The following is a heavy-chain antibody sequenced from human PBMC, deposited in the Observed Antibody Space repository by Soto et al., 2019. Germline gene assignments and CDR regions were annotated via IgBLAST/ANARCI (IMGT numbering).Heavy chain of an antibody. Sequence: QVQLVQSGAEVKKPGSSVKVSCKASGGTFSSYAISWVRQAPGQGLEWMGGIIPIIGTANYAQKFQGRVTITADESTSTAYMELSSLRSEDTAVYYCARGDCSGGSCYSGTSLCHYYYGMDVWGQGTTVTVSS. J-gene: IGHJ6*02. V-gene: IGHV1-69*01. CDR2: IIPIIGTA. CDR1: GGTFSSYA. D-gene: IGHD2-15*01. CDR3: ARGDCSGGSCYSGTSLCHYYYGMDV.